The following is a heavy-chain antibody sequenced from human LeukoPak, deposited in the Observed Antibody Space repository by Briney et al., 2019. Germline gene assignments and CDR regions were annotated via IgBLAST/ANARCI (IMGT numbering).Heavy chain of an antibody. CDR1: GGSISSYY. V-gene: IGHV4-59*12. CDR3: ARTSYYDILTGYDY. CDR2: IYYGGST. D-gene: IGHD3-9*01. Sequence: SETLSLTCTVSGGSISSYYWSWIRQPPGKGLECIGYIYYGGSTNYNPSLRSRVTISVDTSKNQFSLKLSSVTAADTAVYYCARTSYYDILTGYDYWGQGTLVTVSS. J-gene: IGHJ4*02.